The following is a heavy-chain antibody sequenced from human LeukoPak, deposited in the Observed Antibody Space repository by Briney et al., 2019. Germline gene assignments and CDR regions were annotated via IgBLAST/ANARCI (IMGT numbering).Heavy chain of an antibody. D-gene: IGHD2-2*01. CDR1: GFTFSSYS. J-gene: IGHJ6*04. CDR3: ARLLVPAAMAAGADV. Sequence: PGGSLRLSCAASGFTFSSYSMNWVRQAPGKGLEWVSSISSSSSYIYYADSVKGRFTISRDNAKNSLYLQMNSLRAEDTAVYYCARLLVPAAMAAGADVWGKGTTVTVSS. CDR2: ISSSSSYI. V-gene: IGHV3-21*01.